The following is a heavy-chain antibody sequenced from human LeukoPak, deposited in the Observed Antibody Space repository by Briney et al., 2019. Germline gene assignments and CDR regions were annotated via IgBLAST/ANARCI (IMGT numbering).Heavy chain of an antibody. CDR2: ISSSSSYI. V-gene: IGHV3-21*01. CDR1: GSTFSSYS. J-gene: IGHJ3*02. D-gene: IGHD7-27*01. Sequence: GGSLRLSCAASGSTFSSYSMNWVRQAPGKGLEWVSSISSSSSYINYADSVKGRFTISRDNAKNSLYLQMNSLRAEDTAVYYCARALNWGYDAFDIWGQGTMVTVSS. CDR3: ARALNWGYDAFDI.